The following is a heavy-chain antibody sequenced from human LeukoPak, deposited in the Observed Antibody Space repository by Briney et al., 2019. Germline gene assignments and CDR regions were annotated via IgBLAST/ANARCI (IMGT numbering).Heavy chain of an antibody. Sequence: GGSLRLSSAASGFTFSSYSMNWVRQAPGKGLEWVSSISSSSSYIYYADSVKGRFTISRDNSRNTLYLQMDSLRPEDTAVSYCARDRRGITMPDYWGQGTLVTVSS. V-gene: IGHV3-21*01. CDR2: ISSSSSYI. CDR3: ARDRRGITMPDY. CDR1: GFTFSSYS. J-gene: IGHJ4*02. D-gene: IGHD3-10*01.